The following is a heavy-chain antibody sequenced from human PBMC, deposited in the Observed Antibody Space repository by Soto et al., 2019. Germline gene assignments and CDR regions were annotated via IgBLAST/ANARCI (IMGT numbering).Heavy chain of an antibody. CDR3: ARDYDILTGYRTFDF. J-gene: IGHJ4*02. CDR2: IKKDGSEK. Sequence: GGSLRLSCAASGFTFRNFWMSWVRQDPGKGLEWVASIKKDGSEKYYVDSVKGRFTISRDNAKNSLSLQMNSLGVEDTAVYYCARDYDILTGYRTFDFWGQGTLVTVSS. D-gene: IGHD3-9*01. V-gene: IGHV3-7*01. CDR1: GFTFRNFW.